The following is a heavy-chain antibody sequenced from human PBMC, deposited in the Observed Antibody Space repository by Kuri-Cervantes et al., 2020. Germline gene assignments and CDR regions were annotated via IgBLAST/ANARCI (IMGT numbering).Heavy chain of an antibody. Sequence: GESLKISCAASGFTVSSNYMSWVRQAPGKGLEWVSVIYSGCSTYYADSVKGRFTISRDNSKNTLYLQMNSLRAEDTAVYFCARERGFGELFSWGQGTLVTVSS. D-gene: IGHD3-10*01. J-gene: IGHJ5*02. CDR1: GFTVSSNY. V-gene: IGHV3-53*05. CDR3: ARERGFGELFS. CDR2: IYSGCST.